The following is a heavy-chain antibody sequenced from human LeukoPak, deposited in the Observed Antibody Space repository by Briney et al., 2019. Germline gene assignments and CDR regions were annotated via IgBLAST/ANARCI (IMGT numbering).Heavy chain of an antibody. CDR1: GGSISSSSYY. D-gene: IGHD1-1*01. CDR2: IYYNGNT. V-gene: IGHV4-39*07. J-gene: IGHJ5*02. CDR3: ARGTTYYWFDP. Sequence: SETLSLTCTVSGGSISSSSYYWGWIRQPPGKGLEWIGSIYYNGNTYYNPSLKSRVTISVDTSKNQFSLKLSSVTAADTAVYYCARGTTYYWFDPWGQGTLVTVSS.